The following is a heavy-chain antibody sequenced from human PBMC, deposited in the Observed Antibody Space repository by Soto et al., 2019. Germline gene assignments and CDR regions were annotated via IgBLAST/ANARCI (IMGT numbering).Heavy chain of an antibody. CDR3: ARDMVTFGGVIVSGY. Sequence: ASVKVSCKASGYTFINYGINWVRQAPGQGLEWKGWISAYNGNTKDAQKFQGRVTMTTDTSTSTAYMELTGLRSDDTAVYYCARDMVTFGGVIVSGYWGQGTQVTVSS. V-gene: IGHV1-18*01. D-gene: IGHD3-16*02. J-gene: IGHJ4*02. CDR2: ISAYNGNT. CDR1: GYTFINYG.